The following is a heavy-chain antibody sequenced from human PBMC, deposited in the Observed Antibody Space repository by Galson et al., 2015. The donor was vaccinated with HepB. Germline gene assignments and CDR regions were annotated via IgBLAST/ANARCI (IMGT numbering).Heavy chain of an antibody. D-gene: IGHD6-13*01. V-gene: IGHV3-23*01. J-gene: IGHJ4*02. CDR2: ISGSGGST. CDR3: AKDRVTRQLVCNLDY. CDR1: GFTFSSYA. Sequence: SLRLSCAASGFTFSSYAMSWVRQAPGKGLEWVSAISGSGGSTCYADSVKGRFTISRDNSKNTLYPQMNSLRAEDTAVYYCAKDRVTRQLVCNLDYWGQGTLVTVSS.